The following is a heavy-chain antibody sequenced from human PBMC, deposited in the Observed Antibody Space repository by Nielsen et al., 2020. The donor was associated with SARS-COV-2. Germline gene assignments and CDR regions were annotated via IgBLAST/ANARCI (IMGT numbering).Heavy chain of an antibody. V-gene: IGHV4-59*08. CDR3: ARHKYSSTWRDDAFDI. CDR2: IYYRGST. J-gene: IGHJ3*02. D-gene: IGHD6-13*01. CDR1: GGSISNYY. Sequence: SETLSLTCTVSGGSISNYYWSWIRQPPGKGLEWIGYIYYRGSTNYNPSLKSRVTISVDTSKNQFSLNVSSVTAADTAVYMCARHKYSSTWRDDAFDIWGQGTMVTVSS.